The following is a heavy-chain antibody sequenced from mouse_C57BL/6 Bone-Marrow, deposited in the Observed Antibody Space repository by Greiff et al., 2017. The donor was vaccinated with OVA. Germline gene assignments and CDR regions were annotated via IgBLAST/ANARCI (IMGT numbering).Heavy chain of an antibody. Sequence: VQLKESGGDLVKPGGSLKLSCAASGFTFSSYGMSWVRQTPDERLEWVATISSGGSYTYYPDSVKGRFTISRDNAKNTLYLQMSSLKSEDTAMYYCARATGRAMDYWGQGTSVTVSS. V-gene: IGHV5-6*01. D-gene: IGHD1-1*01. CDR1: GFTFSSYG. CDR3: ARATGRAMDY. CDR2: ISSGGSYT. J-gene: IGHJ4*01.